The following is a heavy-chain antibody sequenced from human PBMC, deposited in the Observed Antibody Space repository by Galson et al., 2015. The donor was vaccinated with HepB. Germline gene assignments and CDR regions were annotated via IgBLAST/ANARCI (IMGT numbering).Heavy chain of an antibody. CDR1: GFSFSSYA. Sequence: SLRLSCAASGFSFSSYAMHWVRQAAGKGLEWVAVISYDGSNKYYADSVKGRFTISRDNSKNTLYLQMNSLRAEDTAVYYCARGIVVVPAAMEFYFDYWGQGTLVTVSS. D-gene: IGHD2-2*01. V-gene: IGHV3-30-3*01. CDR3: ARGIVVVPAAMEFYFDY. J-gene: IGHJ4*02. CDR2: ISYDGSNK.